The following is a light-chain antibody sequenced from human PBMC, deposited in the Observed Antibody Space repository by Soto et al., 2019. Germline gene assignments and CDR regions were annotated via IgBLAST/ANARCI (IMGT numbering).Light chain of an antibody. J-gene: IGKJ3*01. CDR1: QGISSY. V-gene: IGKV1-8*01. CDR2: AAS. Sequence: AIRMTQSPSSFSASTGDRVTITCRASQGISSYLAWYQQKPGRAPKVLIYAASTLQSGVPSRFSGTGSGTDCTLTISCLQSEDFATYYCQQYYTYPFTFGPGTKVDI. CDR3: QQYYTYPFT.